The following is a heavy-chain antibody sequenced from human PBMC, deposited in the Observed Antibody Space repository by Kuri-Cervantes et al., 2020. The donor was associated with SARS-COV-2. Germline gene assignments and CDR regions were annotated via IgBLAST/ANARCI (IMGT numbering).Heavy chain of an antibody. D-gene: IGHD6-13*01. CDR3: ATTPLAAAGMYYYYHYMDV. J-gene: IGHJ6*03. Sequence: ASVKVSCKASGYTFTSYGISWVRQAPGQGLEWMGWISAYNGNTNYAQKLQGRVTMTTDTSTSTAYMEPRSLRSDDTAVYYCATTPLAAAGMYYYYHYMDVWGKGTTVTVSS. CDR2: ISAYNGNT. V-gene: IGHV1-18*01. CDR1: GYTFTSYG.